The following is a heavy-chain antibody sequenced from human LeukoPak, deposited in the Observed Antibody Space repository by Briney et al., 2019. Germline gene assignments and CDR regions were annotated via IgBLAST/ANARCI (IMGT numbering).Heavy chain of an antibody. V-gene: IGHV3-15*01. CDR3: TTDKEKLTIELWSDY. D-gene: IGHD5-18*01. Sequence: GGSLRLSCAASGFTFSNAWMSWVRQAPGKGLEWVGRIKSKTDGGTTDYAAPVKGRFTISRDDSKNTLYLQMNSLKTEDTAVYYCTTDKEKLTIELWSDYWGQGTLVTVSS. J-gene: IGHJ4*02. CDR1: GFTFSNAW. CDR2: IKSKTDGGTT.